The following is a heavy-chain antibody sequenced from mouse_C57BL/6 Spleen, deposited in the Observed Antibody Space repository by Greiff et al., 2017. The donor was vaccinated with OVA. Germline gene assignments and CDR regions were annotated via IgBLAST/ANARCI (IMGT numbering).Heavy chain of an antibody. Sequence: QVQLKQPGAELVKPGASVKLSCKASGYTFTSYWMQWVKQRPGQGLEWIGEIDPSDSYTNYNQKFKGKATLTVDTSSSTAYMQLSSLTSEDSAVYYCARGGFGYAMDYWGQGTSVTVSS. J-gene: IGHJ4*01. CDR2: IDPSDSYT. CDR3: ARGGFGYAMDY. V-gene: IGHV1-50*01. CDR1: GYTFTSYW.